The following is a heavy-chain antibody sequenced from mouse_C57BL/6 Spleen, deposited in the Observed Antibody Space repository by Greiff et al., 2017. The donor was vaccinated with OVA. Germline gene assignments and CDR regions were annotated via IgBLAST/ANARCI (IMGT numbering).Heavy chain of an antibody. J-gene: IGHJ4*01. D-gene: IGHD1-1*01. CDR2: INPKNGGT. CDR3: ARQVITTVSYAMDY. Sequence: EVQLQQSGPELVKPGASVKISCKASGYTFTDYYMNWVKQSHGKSLEWIGDINPKNGGTSYNQKFKGKATLTVDKSSSTAYMELRSLASEDSAVYYCARQVITTVSYAMDYWGQGTSVTVSS. CDR1: GYTFTDYY. V-gene: IGHV1-26*01.